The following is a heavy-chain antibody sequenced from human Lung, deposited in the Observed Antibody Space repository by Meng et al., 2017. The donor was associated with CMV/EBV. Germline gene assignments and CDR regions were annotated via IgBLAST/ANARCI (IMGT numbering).Heavy chain of an antibody. CDR2: MNPNSGNT. V-gene: IGHV1-8*01. CDR1: GYTFTSYD. J-gene: IGHJ6*02. Sequence: SXXVSXXASGYTFTSYDINWVRQATGQGLEWMGWMNPNSGNTGYAQKFQGRVTMTRNTSISTAYMELSSLRSEDTAVYYCARCYDFWSGYYSQDHYYYYGMDVWXQGTXVTVAS. CDR3: ARCYDFWSGYYSQDHYYYYGMDV. D-gene: IGHD3-3*01.